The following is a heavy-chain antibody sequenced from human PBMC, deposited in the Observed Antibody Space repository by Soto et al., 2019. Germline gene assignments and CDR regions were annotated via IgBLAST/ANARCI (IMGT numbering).Heavy chain of an antibody. V-gene: IGHV3-13*01. CDR1: GFTFSSYD. CDR2: IGTAGDT. D-gene: IGHD6-13*01. Sequence: GGSLRLSCAASGFTFSSYDMHWVRQATGKGLEWVSAIGTAGDTYYPGSVKGRFTISRENAKNSLYLQMNSLRAGDTAVYYCARYSVGYDAFDIWGQGTMVTVSS. CDR3: ARYSVGYDAFDI. J-gene: IGHJ3*02.